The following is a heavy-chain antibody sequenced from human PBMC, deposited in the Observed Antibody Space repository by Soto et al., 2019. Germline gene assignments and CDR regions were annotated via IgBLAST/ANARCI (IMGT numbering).Heavy chain of an antibody. V-gene: IGHV1-3*01. Sequence: SVKVSCKASGYTFTGYAMHWVRQAPGQRLEWMGWINAGNGNTKYSQKFQGRVTISRDTSASTAYMELSSLRSEDTSVYYCARARYFYDSSGLDYWGQGALVTVSS. J-gene: IGHJ4*02. D-gene: IGHD3-22*01. CDR2: INAGNGNT. CDR1: GYTFTGYA. CDR3: ARARYFYDSSGLDY.